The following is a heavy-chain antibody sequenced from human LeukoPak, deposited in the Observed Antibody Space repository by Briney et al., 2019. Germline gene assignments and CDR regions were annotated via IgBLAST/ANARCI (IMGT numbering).Heavy chain of an antibody. CDR3: AGLPYCSGGSCYSVYFDY. Sequence: SETLSLTCAVYGGSFSGYYWSWIRQPPGKGLEWIGEINHSGSTNYNPSLKSRVTISVDTSKNQFSLKLSSVTAADTAVNYCAGLPYCSGGSCYSVYFDYWGQGTLVTVSS. V-gene: IGHV4-34*01. CDR2: INHSGST. J-gene: IGHJ4*02. CDR1: GGSFSGYY. D-gene: IGHD2-15*01.